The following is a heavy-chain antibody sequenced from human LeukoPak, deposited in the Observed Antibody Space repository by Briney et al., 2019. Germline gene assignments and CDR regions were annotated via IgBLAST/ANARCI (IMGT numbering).Heavy chain of an antibody. CDR1: RGTFSSYA. Sequence: VASVKVSCKASRGTFSSYAISWVRQAPGQGLEWMGRIIPIFGTANYAQKFQGRVTITTDESTSTAYMELSSLRSEDTAVYYCARDPPDYYDSSGHSGSYWGQGTLVTVSS. D-gene: IGHD3-22*01. CDR3: ARDPPDYYDSSGHSGSY. V-gene: IGHV1-69*05. CDR2: IIPIFGTA. J-gene: IGHJ4*02.